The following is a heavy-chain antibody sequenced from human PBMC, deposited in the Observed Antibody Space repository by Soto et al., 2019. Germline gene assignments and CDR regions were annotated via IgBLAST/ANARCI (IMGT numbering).Heavy chain of an antibody. CDR2: IKPDGSEK. CDR3: LSSTIGIVGAAAFDI. Sequence: PGGSLRLSCAASGVTFSTYRMYWVRQAPGKGLEWVANIKPDGSEKYYVDSVKGRFTISRDDAKNSLYLEMNSLRAEDTAVYYCLSSTIGIVGAAAFDIWGQGTMVTVS. J-gene: IGHJ3*02. D-gene: IGHD1-26*01. CDR1: GVTFSTYR. V-gene: IGHV3-7*01.